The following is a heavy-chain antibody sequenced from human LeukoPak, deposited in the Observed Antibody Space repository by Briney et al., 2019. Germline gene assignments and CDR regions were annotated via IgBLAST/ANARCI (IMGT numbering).Heavy chain of an antibody. D-gene: IGHD3-10*01. V-gene: IGHV3-48*02. J-gene: IGHJ4*02. CDR3: ARGFAGVGDY. CDR1: GFTFSRYN. Sequence: GGSLRLSCAASGFTFSRYNMNWVRQAPGKGLEWVSYISSSSSPIYYADSVKGRFSISRDNAKNSLYLQMNSLRDEDTAVYYCARGFAGVGDYWGQGTLVTVSS. CDR2: ISSSSSPI.